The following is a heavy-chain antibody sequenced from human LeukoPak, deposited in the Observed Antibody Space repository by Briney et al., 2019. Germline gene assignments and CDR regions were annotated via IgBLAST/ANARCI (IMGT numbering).Heavy chain of an antibody. J-gene: IGHJ4*02. CDR1: GGSISSGDYY. V-gene: IGHV4-30-4*01. CDR3: AREGYCSGGSCYSGIDY. D-gene: IGHD2-15*01. CDR2: IYYSGST. Sequence: SQTLSLTCTVSGGSISSGDYYWRWIRQPPGKGLEWIGYIYYSGSTYYNPSLKSRVTISVDTSKNQFSLKLSSVTAADTAVYYRAREGYCSGGSCYSGIDYWGQGTLVTVSS.